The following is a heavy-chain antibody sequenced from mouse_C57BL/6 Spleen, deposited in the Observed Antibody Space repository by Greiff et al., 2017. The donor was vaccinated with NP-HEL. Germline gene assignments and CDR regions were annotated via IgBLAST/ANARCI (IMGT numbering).Heavy chain of an antibody. J-gene: IGHJ2*01. CDR2: IYPGDGDT. CDR1: GYAFTSSW. Sequence: VQLQQSGPELVKPGASVKISCKASGYAFTSSWMNWVKQRPGKGLEWIGRIYPGDGDTNYNGKFKGKATLTADKSSSTAYMQLSSLTSEDSAVYFCSITTVVATFYYFDYWGQGTTLTVSS. V-gene: IGHV1-82*01. D-gene: IGHD1-1*01. CDR3: SITTVVATFYYFDY.